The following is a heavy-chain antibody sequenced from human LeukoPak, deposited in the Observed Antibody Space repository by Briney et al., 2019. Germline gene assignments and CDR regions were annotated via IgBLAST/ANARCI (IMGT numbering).Heavy chain of an antibody. Sequence: SETLSLTCAVYGGSFSGYYWSWIRQPLGKGLEWIGEINHSGSTNYNPSLKSRVTISVDTSKNQFSLKLSSVTAADTAVYYCARAPGLRFLEWFSANYYYYYGMDVWGQGTTVTVSS. CDR3: ARAPGLRFLEWFSANYYYYYGMDV. D-gene: IGHD3-3*01. J-gene: IGHJ6*02. V-gene: IGHV4-34*01. CDR2: INHSGST. CDR1: GGSFSGYY.